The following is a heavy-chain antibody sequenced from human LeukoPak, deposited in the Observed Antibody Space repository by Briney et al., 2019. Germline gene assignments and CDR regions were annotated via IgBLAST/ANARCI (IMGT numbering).Heavy chain of an antibody. CDR2: IYYNDDK. J-gene: IGHJ4*02. D-gene: IGHD3-9*01. CDR1: DFSLSTPGMG. V-gene: IGHV2-5*01. CDR3: AHLVVTIDWRSYFDY. Sequence: SDPTLVKPTQTLTLTCTFSDFSLSTPGMGVGWIRQPPGKAPEWLVMIYYNDDKRYGPSLRSRLTITKDTSKNQVVLTMTNVDVVDTATYYCAHLVVTIDWRSYFDYWGQGILVTVSS.